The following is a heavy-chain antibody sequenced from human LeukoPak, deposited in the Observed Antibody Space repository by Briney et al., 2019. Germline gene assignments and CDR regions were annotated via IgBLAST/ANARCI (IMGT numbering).Heavy chain of an antibody. CDR3: ARGLFGSSYSSGWYLMGY. CDR2: ISSNGGTT. Sequence: GGSLRLSCAASGFTFSSYAMHWVRQAPGKGLEHVSSISSNGGTTYYANSVKGRFTISRDNSKNTPYLQMGSLRAEDTAVYYCARGLFGSSYSSGWYLMGYWGQGTLVPVSS. J-gene: IGHJ4*02. D-gene: IGHD6-19*01. CDR1: GFTFSSYA. V-gene: IGHV3-64*01.